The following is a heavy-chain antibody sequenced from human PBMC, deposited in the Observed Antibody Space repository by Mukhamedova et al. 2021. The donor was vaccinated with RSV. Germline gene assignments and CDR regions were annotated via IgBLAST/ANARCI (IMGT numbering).Heavy chain of an antibody. Sequence: EINHSGSTNNNPSLKSRVTISVDTSKNQFSLKPSSVTAADTAVYYCARRGYGYYYYGMDVWGQGTTVTVSS. CDR2: INHSGST. J-gene: IGHJ6*02. V-gene: IGHV4-34*01. D-gene: IGHD1-1*01. CDR3: ARRGYGYYYYGMDV.